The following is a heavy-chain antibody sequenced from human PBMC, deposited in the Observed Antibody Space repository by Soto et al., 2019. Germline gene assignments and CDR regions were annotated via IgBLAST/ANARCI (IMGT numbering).Heavy chain of an antibody. CDR1: GGSISSSGYS. Sequence: SETLSLTCAVSGGSISSSGYSWSWIRQPPGKGLEWIGYIFHSGISYYNPSPKSRVTISVDRSKNQISLRLSSVTAEDTAVYYCAKAFLLFDWWSFDYWGQGTLVTVSS. J-gene: IGHJ4*02. V-gene: IGHV4-30-2*01. D-gene: IGHD3-9*01. CDR3: AKAFLLFDWWSFDY. CDR2: IFHSGIS.